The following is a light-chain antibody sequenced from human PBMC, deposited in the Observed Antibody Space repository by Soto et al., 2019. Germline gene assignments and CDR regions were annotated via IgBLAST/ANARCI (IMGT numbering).Light chain of an antibody. CDR3: HQYDNLPRT. V-gene: IGKV1-33*01. J-gene: IGKJ2*01. CDR1: QDISNY. CDR2: DAS. Sequence: DIPMTQSPSSLSASVGDRVTITCQASQDISNYLNWYQQKPGKAPKLLIYDASNLETGVPSRFSGSGSGTDFTFTISSLQPEDIATYYCHQYDNLPRTFGQGTKLEIK.